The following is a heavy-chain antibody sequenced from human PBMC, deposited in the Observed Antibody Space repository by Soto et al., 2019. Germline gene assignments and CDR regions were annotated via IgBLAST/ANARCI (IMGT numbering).Heavy chain of an antibody. CDR3: ARVAAAGTGPYWFDP. CDR1: GGSISSSSYY. D-gene: IGHD6-13*01. V-gene: IGHV4-39*01. CDR2: MYYSGST. Sequence: SETLSLTCTVSGGSISSSSYYWGWIRQPPGTGLEWIGSMYYSGSTYYNPSLKSRVTISVDTSKNQFSLKLSSVTAADTAVYFCARVAAAGTGPYWFDPWGQGTLVTVSS. J-gene: IGHJ5*02.